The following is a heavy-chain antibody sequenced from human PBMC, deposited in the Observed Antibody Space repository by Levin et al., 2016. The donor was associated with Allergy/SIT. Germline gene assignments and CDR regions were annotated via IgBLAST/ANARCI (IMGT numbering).Heavy chain of an antibody. CDR2: ISSSSSYI. D-gene: IGHD3-22*01. Sequence: GGSLRLSCAASGFTFSSYSMNWVRQAPGKGLEWVSSISSSSSYIYYADSVKGRFTISRDNAKNSLYLQMNSLRAEDTAVYYCARDPSYDSSGYYYPDAFDIWGQGTMVTVSS. CDR1: GFTFSSYS. J-gene: IGHJ3*02. CDR3: ARDPSYDSSGYYYPDAFDI. V-gene: IGHV3-21*01.